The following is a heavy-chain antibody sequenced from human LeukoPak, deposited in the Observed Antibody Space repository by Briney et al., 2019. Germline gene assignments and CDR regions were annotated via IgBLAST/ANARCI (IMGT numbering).Heavy chain of an antibody. CDR3: ARVTATATRFDY. J-gene: IGHJ4*02. CDR2: IYYSGCT. D-gene: IGHD5-18*01. V-gene: IGHV4-39*01. Sequence: SETLSLTCIVSGDSINRNTYYWGWIRQPPGTGLEWFGNIYYSGCTFYNPSLKSRVTISVDTSKNQFSLKLSSVTAADTAVYYCARVTATATRFDYWGQGTLVTVSS. CDR1: GDSINRNTYY.